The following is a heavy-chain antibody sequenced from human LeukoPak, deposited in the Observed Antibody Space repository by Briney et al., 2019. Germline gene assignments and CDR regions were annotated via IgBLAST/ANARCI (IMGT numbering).Heavy chain of an antibody. CDR2: ISGSAGSI. V-gene: IGHV3-11*04. J-gene: IGHJ4*02. D-gene: IGHD3-10*01. Sequence: GGSLRLSCAASGFTVSSNYMSWVRQAPGKGLEWISHISGSAGSIYYSDSVRGRFTISRDNAKNSLYLRMNSLRVEDTAVYYCVRGAQFYGSGSYDYWGQGTLVAVSS. CDR3: VRGAQFYGSGSYDY. CDR1: GFTVSSNY.